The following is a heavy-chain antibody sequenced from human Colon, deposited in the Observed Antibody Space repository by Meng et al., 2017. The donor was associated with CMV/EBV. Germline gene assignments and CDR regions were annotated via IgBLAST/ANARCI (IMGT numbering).Heavy chain of an antibody. CDR1: GVILSSMY. Sequence: GESLKISCAASGVILSSMYMNWVRQVPGKGLQWVAAISSNSGRSYYADSVKGRFTVSRDNSKNILYLQMNNMGVEDAALYYCAKDNSDDYGGEPVPWYRKGLDVWGQGTTVTVSS. V-gene: IGHV3-23*01. J-gene: IGHJ6*02. CDR2: ISSNSGRS. D-gene: IGHD4-23*01. CDR3: AKDNSDDYGGEPVPWYRKGLDV.